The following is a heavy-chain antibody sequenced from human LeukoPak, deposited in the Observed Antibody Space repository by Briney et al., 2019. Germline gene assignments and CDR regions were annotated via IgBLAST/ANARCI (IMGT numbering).Heavy chain of an antibody. CDR3: ARDGQRNHFDY. V-gene: IGHV4-39*07. CDR1: GGSISSSSYY. J-gene: IGHJ4*02. Sequence: PSETLSLTCTVSGGSISSSSYYWGWIRQPPGKGLEWIGSIYYSGSTNYNPSLKSRVTISLDTSKNQFSLKVTSVTAADTAVYYCARDGQRNHFDYWGQGTLVTVSS. CDR2: IYYSGST. D-gene: IGHD1-14*01.